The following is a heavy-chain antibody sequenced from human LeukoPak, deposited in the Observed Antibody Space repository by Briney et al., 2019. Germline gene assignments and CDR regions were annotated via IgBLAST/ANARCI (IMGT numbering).Heavy chain of an antibody. D-gene: IGHD3-10*01. CDR2: ISSSSSYI. CDR3: ARDSLLWFGELSNDY. V-gene: IGHV3-21*01. CDR1: GFTVSSNY. Sequence: GGSLRLSCAASGFTVSSNYMSWVRQAPGKGLEWVSSISSSSSYIYYADSVKGRFTISRDNAKNSLYLQMNSLRAEDTAVYYCARDSLLWFGELSNDYWGQGTLVTVSS. J-gene: IGHJ4*02.